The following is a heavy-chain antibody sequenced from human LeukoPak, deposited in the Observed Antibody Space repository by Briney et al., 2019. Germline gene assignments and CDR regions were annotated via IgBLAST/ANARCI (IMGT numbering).Heavy chain of an antibody. Sequence: SQTLPLTCAISGDSVSSNSAAWNWIRQSPSRGLEWLGRTYYKSRWNNNYAVSVKSRITINPDTSKNQFSLQLYSVTAEDTAVYYCARGDQNFDYWGQGTLVTVSS. D-gene: IGHD5-24*01. V-gene: IGHV6-1*01. CDR2: TYYKSRWNN. CDR1: GDSVSSNSAA. CDR3: ARGDQNFDY. J-gene: IGHJ4*02.